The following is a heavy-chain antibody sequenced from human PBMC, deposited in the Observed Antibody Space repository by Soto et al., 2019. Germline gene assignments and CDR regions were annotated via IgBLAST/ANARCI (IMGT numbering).Heavy chain of an antibody. CDR1: GFTFSSYE. CDR2: ISSSGSTI. V-gene: IGHV3-48*03. J-gene: IGHJ3*02. Sequence: EVQLLESGGGLVQPGGSLRLSCAASGFTFSSYEMNWVRQAPGKGLEWVSYISSSGSTIYYADSMKGRFIISRDNAKKSLYLQMNSLRAEDTAVYYCARPLERRVHGAFDIWGQGTMVTVSS. CDR3: ARPLERRVHGAFDI. D-gene: IGHD1-1*01.